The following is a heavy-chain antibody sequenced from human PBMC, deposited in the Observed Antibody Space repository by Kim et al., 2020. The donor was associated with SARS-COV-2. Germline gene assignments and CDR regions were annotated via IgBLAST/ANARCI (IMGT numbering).Heavy chain of an antibody. CDR3: ARAAAGTWWFDP. Sequence: GGSLRLSCAASGFTFSSYWMHWVRQAPGKGLVWVSRINSDGSSTSYADSVKGRFTISRDNAKNTLYLQMNSLRAEDTAVYYCARAAAGTWWFDPWGQGTLVTVSS. J-gene: IGHJ5*02. V-gene: IGHV3-74*01. CDR1: GFTFSSYW. D-gene: IGHD6-13*01. CDR2: INSDGSST.